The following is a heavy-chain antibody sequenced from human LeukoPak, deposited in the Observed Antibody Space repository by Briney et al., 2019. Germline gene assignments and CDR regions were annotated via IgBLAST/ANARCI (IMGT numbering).Heavy chain of an antibody. CDR1: GFTFSSYA. CDR3: AKLPWFGGLLSEPDY. CDR2: ISGSGGST. D-gene: IGHD3-10*01. V-gene: IGHV3-23*01. Sequence: PGGSLRLSCAASGFTFSSYAMSWVRQAPGKGLEWVSAISGSGGSTYYGDSVKGRFTISRDNSKNTLYLQMNSLRAKDTAVYYCAKLPWFGGLLSEPDYWGQGTLVTVSS. J-gene: IGHJ4*02.